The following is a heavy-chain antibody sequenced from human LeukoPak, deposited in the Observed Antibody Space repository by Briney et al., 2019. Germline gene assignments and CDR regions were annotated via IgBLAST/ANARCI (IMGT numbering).Heavy chain of an antibody. D-gene: IGHD6-19*01. Sequence: SETLSLTCTVSGGSISSYYWSWIRQPPGKGLEWIGYIYYSGSTNYNPSLKSRVTISVDTSKNQFSLKLSSVTAADTAVYYCARGPYSSGEDYWGQGTLVTVSS. V-gene: IGHV4-59*01. CDR3: ARGPYSSGEDY. CDR2: IYYSGST. CDR1: GGSISSYY. J-gene: IGHJ4*02.